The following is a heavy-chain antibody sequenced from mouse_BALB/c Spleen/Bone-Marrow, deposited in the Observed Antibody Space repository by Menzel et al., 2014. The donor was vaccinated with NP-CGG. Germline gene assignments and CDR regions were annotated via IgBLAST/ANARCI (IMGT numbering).Heavy chain of an antibody. J-gene: IGHJ2*01. CDR1: GYAFTDYL. Sequence: VQLVESGAELVRPGTSVKVSCKASGYAFTDYLMEWLKRRPGQGLEWIGVINPGSGSTNYNEKFKDKATLTADKSSSTAYMQLSSLTSDDSAVYLCARYDGYFDYWGQGTILTVSS. CDR3: ARYDGYFDY. V-gene: IGHV1-54*01. CDR2: INPGSGST. D-gene: IGHD2-3*01.